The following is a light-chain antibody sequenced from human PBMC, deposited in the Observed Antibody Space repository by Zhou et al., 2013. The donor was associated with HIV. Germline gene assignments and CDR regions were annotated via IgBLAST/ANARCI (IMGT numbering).Light chain of an antibody. CDR1: ESMSTS. CDR3: QQYSSYPYT. CDR2: KTS. Sequence: DIQMTQSPSTLSASVGDRVTITCRASESMSTSVAWYQQKPGKAPKLLIYKTSSLESWVPSRFSGSGSGTEFSLTVNGLQLGDFVTYYCQQYSSYPYTFGQGTKLEIK. J-gene: IGKJ2*01. V-gene: IGKV1-5*03.